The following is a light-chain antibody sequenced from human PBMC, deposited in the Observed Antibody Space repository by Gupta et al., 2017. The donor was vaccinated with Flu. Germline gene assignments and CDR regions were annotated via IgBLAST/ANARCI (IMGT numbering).Light chain of an antibody. Sequence: QSALTQPAYVSGSPGQSISISCTGTSSDVGGYNLVSWYQHHPGKAPKLVIYDDSKRPSGVSNRFSGSKSGNTASLTISGLQAEDEADYYCCSYAGSSTSLYVFGIGTKVTVL. CDR2: DDS. V-gene: IGLV2-23*01. CDR3: CSYAGSSTSLYV. CDR1: SSDVGGYNL. J-gene: IGLJ1*01.